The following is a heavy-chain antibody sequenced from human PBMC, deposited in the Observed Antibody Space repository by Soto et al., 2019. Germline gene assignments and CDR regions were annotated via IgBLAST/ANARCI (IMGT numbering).Heavy chain of an antibody. J-gene: IGHJ3*02. CDR1: GGTFSSYA. Sequence: QVQLVQSGAEVKKPGSSVKVSCKASGGTFSSYAISWVRQAPGQGLEWMGGIIPIFGTANYAQKFQGRVTITADESTSTAYMELSSLRSEDTPVYYCARAESPYYYDSSGYYPDAFDIWGQGTMVTVSS. V-gene: IGHV1-69*12. CDR2: IIPIFGTA. CDR3: ARAESPYYYDSSGYYPDAFDI. D-gene: IGHD3-22*01.